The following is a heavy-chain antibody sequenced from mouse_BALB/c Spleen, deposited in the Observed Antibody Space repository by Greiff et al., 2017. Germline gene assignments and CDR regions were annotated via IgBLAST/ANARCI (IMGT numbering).Heavy chain of an antibody. Sequence: DVMLVESGGGLVQPGGSLKLSCAASGFTFSSYGMSWVRQTPDKRLELVATINSNGGSTYYPDSVKGRFTISRDNAKNTLYLQMSSLKSEDTAMYYCAKGNPYYFDYWGQGTTLTVSS. CDR1: GFTFSSYG. CDR2: INSNGGST. V-gene: IGHV5-6-3*01. D-gene: IGHD2-1*01. CDR3: AKGNPYYFDY. J-gene: IGHJ2*01.